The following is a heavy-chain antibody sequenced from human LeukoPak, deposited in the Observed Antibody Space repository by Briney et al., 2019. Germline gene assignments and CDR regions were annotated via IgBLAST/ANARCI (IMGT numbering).Heavy chain of an antibody. CDR2: IYYSGST. Sequence: SETLSLTCTVSGGSISSSSYYWGWIRQPPGKGLEWIGSIYYSGSTYYNPSLKGRVTISVDTSKNQFSLKLSSVTAADTAVYYCARDRYSSSWDYWGQGTLVTVSS. D-gene: IGHD6-13*01. CDR3: ARDRYSSSWDY. CDR1: GGSISSSSYY. J-gene: IGHJ4*02. V-gene: IGHV4-39*07.